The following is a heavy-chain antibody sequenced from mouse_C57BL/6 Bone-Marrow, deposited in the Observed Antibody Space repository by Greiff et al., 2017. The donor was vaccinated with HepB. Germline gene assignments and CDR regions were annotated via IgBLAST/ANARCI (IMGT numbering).Heavy chain of an antibody. CDR1: GYTFTSYW. CDR3: VRSRGYGSRFAY. D-gene: IGHD1-1*01. Sequence: QVQLQQPGAELVMPGASVKLSCKASGYTFTSYWMHWVKQRPGQGLEWIGEIDPSDSYTNYNQKFKGKSTLTVDKSSSTAYMQLSSLTSEDSAVYYCVRSRGYGSRFAYWGQGTLVTVSA. CDR2: IDPSDSYT. J-gene: IGHJ3*01. V-gene: IGHV1-69*01.